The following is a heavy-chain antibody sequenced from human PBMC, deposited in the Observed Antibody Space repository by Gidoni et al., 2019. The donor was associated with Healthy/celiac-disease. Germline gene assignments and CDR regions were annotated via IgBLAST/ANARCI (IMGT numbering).Heavy chain of an antibody. V-gene: IGHV5-51*01. CDR3: ARLAYYDSSGYYYVSYYYGMYV. CDR1: GYSFTSYW. D-gene: IGHD3-22*01. Sequence: EVQLVQSGAEVKKPGESLTISCKGSGYSFTSYWIGWVRQMPGKGLEWMGIIYPGDSDTRYSPSFQGQVTISSDKSISTAYLQWCSLKASDTAMYYCARLAYYDSSGYYYVSYYYGMYVWGQGTTVTVSS. CDR2: IYPGDSDT. J-gene: IGHJ6*02.